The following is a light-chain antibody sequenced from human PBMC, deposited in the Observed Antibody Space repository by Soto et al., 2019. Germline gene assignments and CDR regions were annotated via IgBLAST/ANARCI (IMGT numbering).Light chain of an antibody. CDR1: QSLYNSNNLNY. Sequence: DIVMTQSPDSLAVSLGERATINCKSSQSLYNSNNLNYLAWYQQKPGQPPKLLLYWASTRESGVPDLFSGSGSGTDFTLTIRSLQAADVAVYYCQQYHSNPSTFGQGTKLEIK. V-gene: IGKV4-1*01. CDR2: WAS. J-gene: IGKJ2*01. CDR3: QQYHSNPST.